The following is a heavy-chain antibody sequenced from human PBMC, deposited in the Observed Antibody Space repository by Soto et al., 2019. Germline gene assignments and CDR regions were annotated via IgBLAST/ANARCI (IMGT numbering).Heavy chain of an antibody. J-gene: IGHJ5*02. CDR1: GGTFSSYA. V-gene: IGHV1-18*01. CDR2: IIAYNGTT. CDR3: ARALGIAVAGT. D-gene: IGHD6-19*01. Sequence: ASVKVSCKASGGTFSSYAISWVRHAPGQGLEWMGGIIAYNGTTNYAQKFQGRVTMTADTSTSTAYMELRSLRSDDTAVYYCARALGIAVAGTWGQGTLVTVSS.